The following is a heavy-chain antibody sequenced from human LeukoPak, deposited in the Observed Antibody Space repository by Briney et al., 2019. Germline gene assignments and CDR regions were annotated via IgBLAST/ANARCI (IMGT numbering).Heavy chain of an antibody. Sequence: GGSLRLSCAASGFTFSSYGMHWVRQAPGKGLEWVAVIWYDGSNKYYADSVKGRFTISRDNSKNTLYLQMNCLSAEDTAVYYCARAGDRYSSSWYVDYWGQGTLVTVSS. CDR1: GFTFSSYG. CDR2: IWYDGSNK. CDR3: ARAGDRYSSSWYVDY. J-gene: IGHJ4*02. V-gene: IGHV3-33*01. D-gene: IGHD6-13*01.